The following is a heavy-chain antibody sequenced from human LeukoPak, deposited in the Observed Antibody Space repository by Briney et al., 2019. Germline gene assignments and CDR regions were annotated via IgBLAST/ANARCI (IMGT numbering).Heavy chain of an antibody. CDR2: ISAYNGNT. CDR3: ASFNFLTYYFDY. J-gene: IGHJ4*02. D-gene: IGHD1-1*01. CDR1: GYXFTSYG. V-gene: IGHV1-18*01. Sequence: GASVKVSCKASGYXFTSYGISWVRQAPGQGLEWMGWISAYNGNTNYAQKLQGRVTMTTDTSTSTAYMELRSLRPDDTAVYYCASFNFLTYYFDYWGQGTLVTVSS.